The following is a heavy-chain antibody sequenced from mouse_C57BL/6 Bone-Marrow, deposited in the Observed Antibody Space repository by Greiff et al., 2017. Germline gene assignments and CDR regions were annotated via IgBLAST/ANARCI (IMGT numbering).Heavy chain of an antibody. J-gene: IGHJ1*03. D-gene: IGHD2-4*01. CDR3: AIYDYGDFDV. CDR1: GFTFSSYT. Sequence: DVHLVESGGGLVKPGGSLKLSCAASGFTFSSYTMSWVRQTPEQRLEWVATISGGGGNTYYPDSVKGRFTISRDNAKNTLYLQMSSLRSEDTALYYCAIYDYGDFDVWGTVTTVTVSS. V-gene: IGHV5-9*01. CDR2: ISGGGGNT.